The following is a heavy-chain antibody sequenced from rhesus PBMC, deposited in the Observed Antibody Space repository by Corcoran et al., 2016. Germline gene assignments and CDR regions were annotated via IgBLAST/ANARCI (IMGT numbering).Heavy chain of an antibody. CDR1: GYTFTDYY. D-gene: IGHD1-20*01. Sequence: EVQLVQSGAEVKKPGASVKISCKASGYTFTDYYLHWVRQAPGKALEWMGQLSPKEAEETPAQKVQDRVTITADTSTDTAYMELSSLRSEDTAVYYCATGTWNNGYYFDYWGQGVLVTVSS. CDR3: ATGTWNNGYYFDY. CDR2: LSPKEAEE. V-gene: IGHV1-111*02. J-gene: IGHJ4*01.